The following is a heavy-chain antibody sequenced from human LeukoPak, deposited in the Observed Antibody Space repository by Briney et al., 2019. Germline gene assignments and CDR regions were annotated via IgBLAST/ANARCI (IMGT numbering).Heavy chain of an antibody. CDR3: AKDLSSGWSAEYFQH. CDR1: GFTFSSYA. Sequence: GGSLRLSCAASGFTFSSYAMSWVCQAPGKGLEWVSAISGSGGSTYYADSVKGRFTISRDNSKNTLYLQMNSLRAEDTAVYYCAKDLSSGWSAEYFQHWGQGTLVTVSS. D-gene: IGHD6-19*01. J-gene: IGHJ1*01. CDR2: ISGSGGST. V-gene: IGHV3-23*01.